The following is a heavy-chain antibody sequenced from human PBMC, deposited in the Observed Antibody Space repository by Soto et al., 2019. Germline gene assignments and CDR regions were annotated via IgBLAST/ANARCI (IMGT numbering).Heavy chain of an antibody. CDR1: GGSFSGYY. CDR3: AGYSYGQKLDY. V-gene: IGHV4-34*01. CDR2: INHSGST. D-gene: IGHD5-18*01. J-gene: IGHJ4*02. Sequence: SETLSLTCAVYGGSFSGYYWSWIRQPPGKGLEWIGEINHSGSTNYNPSLKSRVTISVDTSKNQFSLKLSSVTAADTAVYYCAGYSYGQKLDYWGQGTLVTVSS.